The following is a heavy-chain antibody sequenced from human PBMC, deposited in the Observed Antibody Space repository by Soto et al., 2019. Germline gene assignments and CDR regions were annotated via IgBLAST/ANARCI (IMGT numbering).Heavy chain of an antibody. V-gene: IGHV3-7*01. CDR3: ARYSPFGGYYYRHY. CDR1: AFTCSSYW. D-gene: IGHD3-22*01. CDR2: IKQYGREK. Sequence: GGALRLSCAPPAFTCSSYWMSWVRQAAGRGLEWVDNIKQYGREKYYVDSVKSRFTVSRDNAMNSLYLQMNSVRAEDTAVYYCARYSPFGGYYYRHYWGQVTLVTVS. J-gene: IGHJ4*02.